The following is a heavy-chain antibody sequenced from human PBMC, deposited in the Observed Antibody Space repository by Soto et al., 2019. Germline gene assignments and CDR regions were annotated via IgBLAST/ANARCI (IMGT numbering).Heavy chain of an antibody. CDR1: GGSISSYY. D-gene: IGHD1-7*01. CDR2: IYYSGST. V-gene: IGHV4-59*01. Sequence: SETLSLTCTVSGGSISSYYWSWIRQPPGKGLEWIGYIYYSGSTNYNPSLKSRVTISVDTSKNQFSLKLSSVTAADTAVYYCAGITGTIYYVMDVWGQGTTVTVSS. J-gene: IGHJ6*02. CDR3: AGITGTIYYVMDV.